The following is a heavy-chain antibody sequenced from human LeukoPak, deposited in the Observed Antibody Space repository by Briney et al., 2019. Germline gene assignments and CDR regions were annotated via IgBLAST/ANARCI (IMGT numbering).Heavy chain of an antibody. D-gene: IGHD2-15*01. CDR2: ISSSSSYT. CDR1: GFTFSSYS. Sequence: GGSLRLSCAASGFTFSSYSMNWVRQAPGKGLEWVSSISSSSSYTYYADSVQGRFTISRDNSKSTLCLQMNSLRAEDTAVYYCAKQLGYCSDGSCYFPYWGQGTLVTVSS. J-gene: IGHJ4*02. CDR3: AKQLGYCSDGSCYFPY. V-gene: IGHV3-21*04.